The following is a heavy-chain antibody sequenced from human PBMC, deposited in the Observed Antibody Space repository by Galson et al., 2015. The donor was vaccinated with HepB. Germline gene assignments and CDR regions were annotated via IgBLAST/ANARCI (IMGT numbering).Heavy chain of an antibody. D-gene: IGHD2-2*03. CDR2: IKRDGSEK. J-gene: IGHJ5*02. V-gene: IGHV3-7*01. CDR1: GFTFSSYW. Sequence: SLRLSCAASGFTFSSYWMSWVRQAPGKGLEWVSNIKRDGSEKYYVDSVKGRFTISRDNAKNSLHLQMNSLRAEDTAVYYCARDSKLGDSASTLWISWGQGTLVTVSS. CDR3: ARDSKLGDSASTLWIS.